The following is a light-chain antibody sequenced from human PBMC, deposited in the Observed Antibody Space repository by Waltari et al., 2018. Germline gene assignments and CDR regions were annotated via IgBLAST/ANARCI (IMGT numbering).Light chain of an antibody. CDR2: DAS. V-gene: IGKV1-39*01. Sequence: DIQMTQSPSSLSASVVDRVTITCRASQSISNHLNWYQQKPGKVPKLLIYDASTLQSGVPSRFSGSGSGADCTLTVSSLQPEDFATYFCQHSDAIPITFGGGTKVEIK. CDR1: QSISNH. CDR3: QHSDAIPIT. J-gene: IGKJ4*01.